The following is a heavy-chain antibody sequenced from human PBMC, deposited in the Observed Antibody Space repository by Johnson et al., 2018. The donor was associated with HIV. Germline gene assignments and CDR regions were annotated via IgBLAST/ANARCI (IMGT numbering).Heavy chain of an antibody. Sequence: QMQLVESGGGLVQPDGSLKLSCAASGFAVSDSAMHWVRQAPGQGLEWVAVMSYDGSNKYYADSVQGRFTISRDSSKNTMYLQMNSLRAEDTAVYYCAKKRSVLAARLGDGFDIWGQGTMVTVSS. D-gene: IGHD6-6*01. CDR1: GFAVSDSA. V-gene: IGHV3-30*18. CDR2: MSYDGSNK. CDR3: AKKRSVLAARLGDGFDI. J-gene: IGHJ3*02.